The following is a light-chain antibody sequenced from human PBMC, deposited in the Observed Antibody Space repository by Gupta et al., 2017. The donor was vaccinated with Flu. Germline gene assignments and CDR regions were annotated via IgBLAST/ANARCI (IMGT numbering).Light chain of an antibody. Sequence: DIQMTQSPPSLSASIGDRVTITCRASQSVSNYLNWYQQKPGKAPNLLIYAASSLQSGVPSRFGGSGSGTDFTLTITSLQPEDFATYYCQQSDISPYTFGQGTKLEIK. CDR2: AAS. V-gene: IGKV1-39*01. CDR1: QSVSNY. J-gene: IGKJ2*01. CDR3: QQSDISPYT.